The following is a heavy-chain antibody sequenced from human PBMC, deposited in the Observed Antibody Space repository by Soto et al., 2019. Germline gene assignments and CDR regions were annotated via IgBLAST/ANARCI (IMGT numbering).Heavy chain of an antibody. Sequence: EVQLLESGGGLVQPGGSLRLTCVGSGFTFRNQDMRWVRQAPGKGLEWVSGISGRGGVTYYADSVKGRFTISRDNSKNTLYLQMNNLRANDTAVYYCAKDRQFRRYDESAGHYNDWGQGTLVTVSS. D-gene: IGHD3-9*01. CDR3: AKDRQFRRYDESAGHYND. V-gene: IGHV3-23*01. CDR1: GFTFRNQD. CDR2: ISGRGGVT. J-gene: IGHJ4*02.